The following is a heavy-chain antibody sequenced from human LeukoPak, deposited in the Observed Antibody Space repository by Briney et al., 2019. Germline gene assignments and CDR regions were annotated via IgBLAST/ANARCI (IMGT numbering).Heavy chain of an antibody. J-gene: IGHJ4*02. V-gene: IGHV3-11*04. D-gene: IGHD2-15*01. CDR3: ARDLPRYCSGGSCLGAFDY. CDR2: ISSSGSTI. Sequence: GGSLRLSCAASGFTFSDYYMSWIRQAPGKGLEWVSYISSSGSTIYYADSVKGRFTISRDNAKNSLYLQMNSLRAEDTGVYHCARDLPRYCSGGSCLGAFDYWGQGTLVTVSS. CDR1: GFTFSDYY.